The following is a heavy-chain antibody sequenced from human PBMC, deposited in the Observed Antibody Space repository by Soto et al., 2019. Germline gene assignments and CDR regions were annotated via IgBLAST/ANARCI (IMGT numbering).Heavy chain of an antibody. D-gene: IGHD2-2*01. CDR3: AREGCSGTSCTAPN. J-gene: IGHJ4*02. V-gene: IGHV4-59*01. CDR1: GGSISSYY. Sequence: QVQLQESGPGLVKPSETLSLTCTVSGGSISSYYWSWIRQPPGKGLEWIGYIYYSGSTNYNPSLKSRVTISVDTSKNQFSLKLSSVTAADTAVYYCAREGCSGTSCTAPNWGQGTLVTVSS. CDR2: IYYSGST.